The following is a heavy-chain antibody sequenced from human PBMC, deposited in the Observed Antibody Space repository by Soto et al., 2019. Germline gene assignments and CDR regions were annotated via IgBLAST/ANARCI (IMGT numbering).Heavy chain of an antibody. Sequence: QVQLQQWGAGLLKPSETLSLTCAVYGGSFSGYYWSWIRQPPGKGLEWIGEINHSGSTNYNPSLKSRGTISVDTSKNHLSLKLSSVAAADTAVYYCGSDEGYCDTHSCPRGAFDIWGQATMVTFSS. CDR2: INHSGST. J-gene: IGHJ3*02. V-gene: IGHV4-34*01. CDR3: GSDEGYCDTHSCPRGAFDI. D-gene: IGHD2-15*01. CDR1: GGSFSGYY.